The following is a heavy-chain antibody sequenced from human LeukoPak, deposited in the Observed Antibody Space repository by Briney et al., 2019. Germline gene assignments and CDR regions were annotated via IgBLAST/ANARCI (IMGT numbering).Heavy chain of an antibody. D-gene: IGHD3-22*01. Sequence: SETLSLTCTVSGGSISSYYWSWIRLPPGKALEWIGNIYNSGNTKYNPSLKSRVTISVDTSKNQCSLKLSSVTAADTAVYYCARQSISGSSLSYFDYWGQGTLVNVSS. J-gene: IGHJ4*02. CDR2: IYNSGNT. CDR3: ARQSISGSSLSYFDY. V-gene: IGHV4-59*01. CDR1: GGSISSYY.